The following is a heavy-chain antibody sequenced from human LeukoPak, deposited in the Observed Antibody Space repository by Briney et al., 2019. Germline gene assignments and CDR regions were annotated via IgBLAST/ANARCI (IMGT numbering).Heavy chain of an antibody. CDR3: ARDRGYDSWSGYYWGTFDY. CDR1: GFTFSSYG. J-gene: IGHJ4*02. CDR2: IWYDGSNK. V-gene: IGHV3-33*01. Sequence: PGGSLRLSCAASGFTFSSYGMHWVRQAPGKGLEWVAVIWYDGSNKYYADSVKGRFTISRDNSKNTLYLQMNSLRAEDTAVYYCARDRGYDSWSGYYWGTFDYWGQGTLVTVSS. D-gene: IGHD3-3*01.